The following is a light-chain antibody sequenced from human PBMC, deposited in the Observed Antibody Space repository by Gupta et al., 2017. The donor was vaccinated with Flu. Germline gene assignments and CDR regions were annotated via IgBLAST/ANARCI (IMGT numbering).Light chain of an antibody. CDR3: SSYTSSSTLV. CDR2: EVS. Sequence: QSALTQPASVPGSPGQSITISCTGTSSDVGGYNYVSWDQQHPGTAPNLMIYEVSNRPSGPSNRFSASKSGTTASPTTSGRQAEDEADYYCSSYTSSSTLVFGGGTKLTVL. CDR1: SSDVGGYNY. V-gene: IGLV2-14*01. J-gene: IGLJ2*01.